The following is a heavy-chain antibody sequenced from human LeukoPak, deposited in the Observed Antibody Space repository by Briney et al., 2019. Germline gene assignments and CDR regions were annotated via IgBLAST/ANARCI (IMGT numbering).Heavy chain of an antibody. Sequence: GESLKISCKGSGYSFTSYWIGWVRQMPGKVLEWMGIIYPGDSDTRYSPSFQGQVTISADKSISTAYLQWSSLKASDTAMYYCARLPVNRKWRPLYFDYWGQGTLVTVSS. J-gene: IGHJ4*02. CDR3: ARLPVNRKWRPLYFDY. CDR1: GYSFTSYW. D-gene: IGHD5-12*01. CDR2: IYPGDSDT. V-gene: IGHV5-51*01.